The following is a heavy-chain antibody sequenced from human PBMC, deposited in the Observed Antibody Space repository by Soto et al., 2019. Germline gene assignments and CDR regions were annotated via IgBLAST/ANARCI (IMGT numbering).Heavy chain of an antibody. Sequence: QITLKESGPTLVKLTQTLTLTCTFSGFSLSTSGVGVGWSRQPPGKALEWLALTYWDDDKRYSPSLKSRLTITKDTSKNQVVLTMTNMDPVDTATYYCAHRQRTVYFDYWGQGTLVTVSS. V-gene: IGHV2-5*02. D-gene: IGHD4-17*01. J-gene: IGHJ4*02. CDR3: AHRQRTVYFDY. CDR1: GFSLSTSGVG. CDR2: TYWDDDK.